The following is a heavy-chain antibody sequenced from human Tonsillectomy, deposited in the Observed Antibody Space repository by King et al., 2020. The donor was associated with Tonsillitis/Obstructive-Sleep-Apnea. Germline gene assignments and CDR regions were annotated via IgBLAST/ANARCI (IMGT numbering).Heavy chain of an antibody. CDR2: INTNTGNP. D-gene: IGHD4-17*01. CDR3: VRVFQVRYGDYCFDY. V-gene: IGHV7-4-1*02. J-gene: IGHJ4*02. CDR1: GYTFTRYA. Sequence: VQLVESGSELKKPGASVKVSCKASGYTFTRYAMNWVRQAPGQGLEFMGWINTNTGNPTYAQGFTGRFVFSLDTSVSTAYLQISSLKAEDTAVYYCVRVFQVRYGDYCFDYWGQGTLVTVSS.